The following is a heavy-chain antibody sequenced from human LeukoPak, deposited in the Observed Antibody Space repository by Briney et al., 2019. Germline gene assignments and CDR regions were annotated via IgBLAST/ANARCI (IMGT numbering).Heavy chain of an antibody. V-gene: IGHV4-39*01. CDR2: FYYSGST. J-gene: IGHJ3*02. CDR1: GGSISSSSYY. D-gene: IGHD3-22*01. CDR3: ARIIYDSSGYYPSGAFDI. Sequence: SETLSLTCTVSGGSISSSSYYWGWIRQPPGKGLEWIGSFYYSGSTYSNPSLKSRLTISVDTSKNQFSLKLSSVTAADTAMYYCARIIYDSSGYYPSGAFDIWGQGTMVTVSS.